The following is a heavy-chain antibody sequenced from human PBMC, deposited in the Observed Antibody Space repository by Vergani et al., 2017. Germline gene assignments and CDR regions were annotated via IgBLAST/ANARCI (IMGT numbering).Heavy chain of an antibody. CDR3: ARSGYCAHGVCYMTYYYYMDV. CDR1: GFTVSSNY. J-gene: IGHJ6*03. V-gene: IGHV3-53*01. D-gene: IGHD2-8*01. Sequence: EVQLVESGGGLVQPGGSLRLSCAASGFTVSSNYMSWVRQAPGKGLEWVSIISDNGGTTYYADSVKGRFTISRDNSKNTLYLQMNNLRAADTAVYYCARSGYCAHGVCYMTYYYYMDVWGKGTAVTVSS. CDR2: ISDNGGTT.